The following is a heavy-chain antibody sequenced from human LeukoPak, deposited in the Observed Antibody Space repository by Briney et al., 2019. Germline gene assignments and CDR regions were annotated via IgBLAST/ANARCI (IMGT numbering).Heavy chain of an antibody. CDR2: IYSGGGA. CDR1: GFTVSNNY. Sequence: PGGSLRLSCAASGFTVSNNYMSWVRQAPGKGLEWVSIIYSGGGAYYADSVKGRFTISRDDSKNTLYLQMNNLRAEDTAVYFCARGASGGYWGQGTLVTVSS. D-gene: IGHD6-25*01. CDR3: ARGASGGY. J-gene: IGHJ4*02. V-gene: IGHV3-66*01.